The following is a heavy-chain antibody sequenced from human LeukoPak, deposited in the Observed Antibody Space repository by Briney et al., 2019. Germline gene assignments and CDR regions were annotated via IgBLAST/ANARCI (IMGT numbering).Heavy chain of an antibody. CDR1: GDSVSSNSAV. CDR2: TYYRSKWYN. V-gene: IGHV6-1*01. Sequence: SQTLSLTCGVSGDSVSSNSAVWNWIRQSPSRGLEWLGRTYYRSKWYNDYAESVKSRITVNPDTSKNQFSLKLTSVTAADTAVYYCARYRSTVTHDGFDIWGQGTMVTVSS. J-gene: IGHJ3*02. CDR3: ARYRSTVTHDGFDI. D-gene: IGHD4-17*01.